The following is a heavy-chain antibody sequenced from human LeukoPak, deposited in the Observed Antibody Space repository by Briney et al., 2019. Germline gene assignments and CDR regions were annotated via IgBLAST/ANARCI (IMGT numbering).Heavy chain of an antibody. D-gene: IGHD3-22*01. CDR2: ISSSSSYI. V-gene: IGHV3-21*01. J-gene: IGHJ3*02. CDR3: ARGGYYYDSVDAFDI. Sequence: GGSLRLSCAASGFTFSSYSMNWVRQAPGKGLEWVSSISSSSSYIYYADSVKGRFTISRDNAKNSLYLQMNSLRAEDTAVYYCARGGYYYDSVDAFDIWGQGTMVTVSS. CDR1: GFTFSSYS.